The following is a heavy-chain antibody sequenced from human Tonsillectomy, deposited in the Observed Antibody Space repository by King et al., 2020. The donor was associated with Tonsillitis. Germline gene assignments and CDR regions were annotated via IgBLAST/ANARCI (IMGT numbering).Heavy chain of an antibody. V-gene: IGHV4-38-2*02. CDR3: ARGPMVRGVILG. D-gene: IGHD3-10*01. Sequence: QLQESGPGLVKPSETLSLTCTVSGYSISSGYYWGWIRQPPGKGLEWIGSIYHSGSTYYNPSLKSRVTLSVDTSKNQFSLKLSSVTAADTAVYYCARGPMVRGVILGWGQGTLVTVSS. J-gene: IGHJ4*02. CDR2: IYHSGST. CDR1: GYSISSGYY.